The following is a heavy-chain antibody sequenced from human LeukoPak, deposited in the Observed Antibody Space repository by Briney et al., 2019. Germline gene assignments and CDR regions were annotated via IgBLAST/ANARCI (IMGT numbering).Heavy chain of an antibody. J-gene: IGHJ4*02. CDR2: IYHSGST. CDR1: XXXXXSXGXS. CDR3: ARGRRDGYQDY. Sequence: SETLXLTCAVXXXXXXSXGXSXSWIRXXXXXXLEWTGYIYHSGSTYYKPSLKSRVTISVDRSKNQFSLKLSSVTAADTAVYYCARGRRDGYQDYWGQGTLVTVSS. D-gene: IGHD5-24*01. V-gene: IGHV4-30-2*01.